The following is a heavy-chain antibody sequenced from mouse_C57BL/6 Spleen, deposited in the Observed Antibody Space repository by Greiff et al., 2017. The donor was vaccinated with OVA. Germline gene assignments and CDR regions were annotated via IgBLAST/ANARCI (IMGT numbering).Heavy chain of an antibody. D-gene: IGHD2-5*01. Sequence: VQLQQPGAELVMPGASVKLSCKASGYTFTSYWMHWVKQRPGQGLEWIGEIDPSDSYTNYNQKFKGKSTLTVDTSSSTAYMQLSSLTSEDSAVYYCARGDSTYAMDYWGQGTSVTVSS. CDR2: IDPSDSYT. V-gene: IGHV1-69*01. J-gene: IGHJ4*01. CDR3: ARGDSTYAMDY. CDR1: GYTFTSYW.